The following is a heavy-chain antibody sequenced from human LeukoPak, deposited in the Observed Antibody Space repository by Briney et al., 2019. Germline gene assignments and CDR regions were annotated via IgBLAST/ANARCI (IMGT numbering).Heavy chain of an antibody. D-gene: IGHD3-3*01. CDR2: ISAYNGNT. Sequence: ASVKVSCKASGYTFTSCGISWVRQAPGQGLEWMGWISAYNGNTNYAQKLQGRVTMTTDTSTSTAYMELRSLRSDDTAVYYCARDTGYDFWSGYCSQYYYYYYMDVWGKGTTVTVSS. J-gene: IGHJ6*03. V-gene: IGHV1-18*01. CDR1: GYTFTSCG. CDR3: ARDTGYDFWSGYCSQYYYYYYMDV.